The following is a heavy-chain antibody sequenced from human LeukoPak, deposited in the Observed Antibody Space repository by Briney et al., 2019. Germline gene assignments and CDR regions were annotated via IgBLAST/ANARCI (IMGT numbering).Heavy chain of an antibody. J-gene: IGHJ4*02. CDR2: ISGSGGST. D-gene: IGHD6-13*01. V-gene: IGHV3-23*01. CDR3: ARFIAAPYYFDY. CDR1: GFTFSSYG. Sequence: PGGSLRLSCAASGFTFSSYGMSWVRQAPGKGLEWVSAISGSGGSTYYADSVKGRFTISRDNSKNTLYLQMNSLRAEDTAVYYCARFIAAPYYFDYWGRGTLVTVSS.